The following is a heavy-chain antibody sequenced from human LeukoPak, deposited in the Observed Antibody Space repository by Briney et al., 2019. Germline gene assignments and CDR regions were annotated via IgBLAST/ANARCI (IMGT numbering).Heavy chain of an antibody. CDR2: IYHRGST. V-gene: IGHV4-38-2*02. CDR3: ARGAFDL. CDR1: GYSISSGYY. Sequence: PSETLSLTCTVSGYSISSGYYWGWIRQPPGKGLEWIGTIYHRGSTYYNPSLKSRVTISVDTSKNQFSLKLSSVTAADTAVYYCARGAFDLWGRGTLVTVSS. J-gene: IGHJ2*01.